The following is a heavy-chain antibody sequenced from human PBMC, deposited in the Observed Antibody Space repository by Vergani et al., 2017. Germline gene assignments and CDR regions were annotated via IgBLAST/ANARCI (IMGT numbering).Heavy chain of an antibody. CDR1: GFTFSSYA. D-gene: IGHD6-19*01. V-gene: IGHV3-30*07. Sequence: QVQLVESGGGVVQPGRSLRLSCAASGFTFSSYAMHWVRQAPGKGLEWVAVISYDGSNKYYADSVKGRFPISRDNSTNTLYLQMNSLRAEDTAVYYCAKMYSSGWYFDYWGQGTLVTVSS. CDR2: ISYDGSNK. CDR3: AKMYSSGWYFDY. J-gene: IGHJ4*02.